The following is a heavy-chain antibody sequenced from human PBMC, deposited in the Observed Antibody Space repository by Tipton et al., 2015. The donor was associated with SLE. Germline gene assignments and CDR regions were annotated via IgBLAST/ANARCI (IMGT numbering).Heavy chain of an antibody. CDR1: GGSVSSGSFY. D-gene: IGHD5-12*01. V-gene: IGHV4-61*01. CDR3: ARGRLGHYSGHDWGFDY. CDR2: IYYSGST. J-gene: IGHJ4*02. Sequence: TLSLTCTVSGGSVSSGSFYWSWIRQPPGKGLEWIGYIYYSGSTNYNPSLKSRVTISVDTSKNQFSLKLSSVTAADTAVYYCARGRLGHYSGHDWGFDYWGQGTLVTVSS.